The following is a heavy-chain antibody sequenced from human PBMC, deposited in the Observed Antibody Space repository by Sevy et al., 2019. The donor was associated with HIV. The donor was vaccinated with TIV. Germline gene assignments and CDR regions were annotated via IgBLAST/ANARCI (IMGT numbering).Heavy chain of an antibody. D-gene: IGHD3-3*01. CDR3: ARAGRLLRFLEWLEALDY. CDR2: ISSSSGYI. J-gene: IGHJ4*02. CDR1: GFTFSSYS. V-gene: IGHV3-21*01. Sequence: GRSLRLSCAASGFTFSSYSMNWVRQAPGKGLEWVSSISSSSGYIYYADSVKGRFTISRDNAKNSPYLQMNSLRAEDTALYYCARAGRLLRFLEWLEALDYWGQGTLVTVSS.